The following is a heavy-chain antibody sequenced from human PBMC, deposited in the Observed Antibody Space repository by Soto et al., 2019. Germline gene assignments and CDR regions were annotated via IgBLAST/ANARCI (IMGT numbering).Heavy chain of an antibody. D-gene: IGHD1-1*01. Sequence: SVXVSCKASGGTFSSYTISWVRQAPGQGLEWMRRIHPIPGKTNYAQKVQGRVTITADKSTSTAYMELSSLRSEDTAVYYCAREKQAGTRVGDAFDIWGQGTMVTVSS. CDR1: GGTFSSYT. CDR2: IHPIPGKT. V-gene: IGHV1-69*08. CDR3: AREKQAGTRVGDAFDI. J-gene: IGHJ3*02.